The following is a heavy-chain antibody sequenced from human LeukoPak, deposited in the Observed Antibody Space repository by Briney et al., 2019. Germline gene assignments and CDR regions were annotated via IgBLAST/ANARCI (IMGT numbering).Heavy chain of an antibody. D-gene: IGHD3-3*01. CDR2: IHDSVNT. J-gene: IGHJ4*02. V-gene: IGHV4-59*01. Sequence: PSETLSLTCTLSGGSISSYYWTWIRQSPGTGLEWIGYIHDSVNTDYNPSLKSRVTISVDTSNKQFSLKLNSVTAADTAVYYCARGRITIFGVGTPHFAYWGQGTLVTVSS. CDR3: ARGRITIFGVGTPHFAY. CDR1: GGSISSYY.